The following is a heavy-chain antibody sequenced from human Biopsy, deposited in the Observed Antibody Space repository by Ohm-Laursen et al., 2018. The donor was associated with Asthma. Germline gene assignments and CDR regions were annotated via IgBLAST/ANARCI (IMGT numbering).Heavy chain of an antibody. V-gene: IGHV1-8*01. CDR3: ARGPEYVRSSGALDY. CDR1: GYTFTSD. D-gene: IGHD2-2*01. J-gene: IGHJ4*02. Sequence: ASVKVSCKASGYTFTSDINWVRQATGQGLEWMGWMNSNSGNTNYAQKFQGRVTISADDSTSTAYMELSSLSSEDTALYYCARGPEYVRSSGALDYWGQGTLVTVSS. CDR2: MNSNSGNT.